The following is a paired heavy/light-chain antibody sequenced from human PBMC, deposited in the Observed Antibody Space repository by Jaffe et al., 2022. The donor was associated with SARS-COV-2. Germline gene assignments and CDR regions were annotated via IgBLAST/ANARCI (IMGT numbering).Heavy chain of an antibody. V-gene: IGHV4-59*08. Sequence: QVQLQESGPGLVKPSETLSLTCTVSGGSISSYYWSWIRQPPGKGLEWIGYIYYSGSTNYNPSLKSRVTISVDTSKNQFSLKLSSVTAADTAVYYCARSIAVARRPHNWFDPWGQGTLVTVSS. J-gene: IGHJ5*02. CDR1: GGSISSYY. D-gene: IGHD6-19*01. CDR2: IYYSGST. CDR3: ARSIAVARRPHNWFDP.
Light chain of an antibody. J-gene: IGKJ1*01. CDR2: GAS. Sequence: EIVMTQSPATLSVSPGERATLSCRASQSVSSNLAWYQQKPGQAPRLLIYGASTRATGIPARFSGSGSGTEFTLTISSLQSEDFAVYYCQQYNNWPTFGQGTKVEIK. V-gene: IGKV3-15*01. CDR1: QSVSSN. CDR3: QQYNNWPT.